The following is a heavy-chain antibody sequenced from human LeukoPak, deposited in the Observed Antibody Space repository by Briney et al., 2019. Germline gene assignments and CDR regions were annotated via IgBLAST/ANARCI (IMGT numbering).Heavy chain of an antibody. CDR2: IIPIFGTA. CDR1: GGTFSSYA. V-gene: IGHV1-69*05. Sequence: SVKVSCKASGGTFSSYAISWVRQAPGQGLEWMGGIIPIFGTANYAQKFQGRVTITTDESTSTAYMELSSLRSEDTAVYYCASVRLVGATGARWFDPWAREPWSPSPQ. J-gene: IGHJ5*02. D-gene: IGHD1-26*01. CDR3: ASVRLVGATGARWFDP.